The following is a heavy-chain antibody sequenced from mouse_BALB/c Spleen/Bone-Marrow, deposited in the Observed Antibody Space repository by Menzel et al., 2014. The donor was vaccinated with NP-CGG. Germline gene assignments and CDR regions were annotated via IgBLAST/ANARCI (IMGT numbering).Heavy chain of an antibody. Sequence: VQLQQSGAELVRPGTSVKESCKASGYAFTNYWIERVKQRPGQGLEWIGVINPGRGGAKYNEKFKAKVTLTADKSSSTAYMQHSILASDVSAVDFWSRDGYGVSYWDQGTPVTVSA. D-gene: IGHD2-2*01. CDR1: GYAFTNYW. J-gene: IGHJ3*01. V-gene: IGHV1-54*01. CDR3: SRDGYGVSY. CDR2: INPGRGGA.